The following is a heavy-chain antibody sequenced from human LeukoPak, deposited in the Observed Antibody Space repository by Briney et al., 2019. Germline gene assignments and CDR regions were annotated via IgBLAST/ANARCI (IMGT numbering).Heavy chain of an antibody. D-gene: IGHD3-16*02. CDR2: IRYDGSNK. CDR1: GFTFSSYG. V-gene: IGHV3-30*02. J-gene: IGHJ4*02. CDR3: ARGTFMITFGGVIIH. Sequence: GGSLRLSCAASGFTFSSYGMHWVRQAPGKGLEWVAFIRYDGSNKYYADSVKGRFTISRDNSKNTLYLQMNSLRAEDTAVYYCARGTFMITFGGVIIHWGQGTLVTVSS.